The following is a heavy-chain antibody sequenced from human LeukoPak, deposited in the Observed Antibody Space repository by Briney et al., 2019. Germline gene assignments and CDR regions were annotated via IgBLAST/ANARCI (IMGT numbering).Heavy chain of an antibody. D-gene: IGHD6-19*01. CDR3: ARGDSGWYLGLGFDY. V-gene: IGHV4-38-2*02. Sequence: SIYSSGPTYYNPSLKSRVPISVATSKNQVSLNLRSVTAADTAVYYCARGDSGWYLGLGFDYWGQGTLVTVSS. J-gene: IGHJ4*02. CDR2: IYSSGPT.